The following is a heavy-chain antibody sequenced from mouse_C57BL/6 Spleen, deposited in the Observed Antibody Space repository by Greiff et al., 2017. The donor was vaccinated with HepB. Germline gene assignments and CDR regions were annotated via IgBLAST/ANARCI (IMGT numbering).Heavy chain of an antibody. D-gene: IGHD1-1*01. J-gene: IGHJ2*01. Sequence: QVQLQQPGAELVKPGASVKMSCKASGYTFTSYWITWVKQRPGQGLEWIGDIYPGSGSTNYNEKFKSKATLTVDTSSSTAYMQLSSLTSEDSAVYYCASYYYGSSYVGYWGQGTTLTVSS. CDR3: ASYYYGSSYVGY. V-gene: IGHV1-55*01. CDR2: IYPGSGST. CDR1: GYTFTSYW.